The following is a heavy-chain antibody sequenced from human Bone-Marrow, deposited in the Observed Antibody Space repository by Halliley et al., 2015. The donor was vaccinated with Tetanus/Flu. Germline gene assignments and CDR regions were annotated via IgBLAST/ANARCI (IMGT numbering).Heavy chain of an antibody. CDR2: IWNDGTNP. Sequence: SLRLSCATSGFTFGDFAMQWVRQAPGKGLEWVAVIWNDGTNPYYADSVKGRFTISRDKSKRTLHLQMNSMRADDTAMYYCARDAGTLPAWYFDFWGRGTLVTVSS. D-gene: IGHD2-15*01. V-gene: IGHV3-33*01. CDR3: ARDAGTLPAWYFDF. J-gene: IGHJ2*01. CDR1: GFTFGDFA.